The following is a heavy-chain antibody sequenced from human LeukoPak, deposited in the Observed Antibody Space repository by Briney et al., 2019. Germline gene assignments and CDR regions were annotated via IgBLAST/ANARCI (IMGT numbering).Heavy chain of an antibody. V-gene: IGHV1-2*02. D-gene: IGHD2-2*01. CDR2: INPNDGDT. Sequence: ASVKVSCKASGYTFTDYYMHWVRQAPGQGFEWMGCINPNDGDTNYAQKFQGRVTMTRDTSISTAHMEVSRLRSDDTAVYYCARANFLYCSSSTCLFDYWGQGTLVTV. CDR3: ARANFLYCSSSTCLFDY. CDR1: GYTFTDYY. J-gene: IGHJ4*02.